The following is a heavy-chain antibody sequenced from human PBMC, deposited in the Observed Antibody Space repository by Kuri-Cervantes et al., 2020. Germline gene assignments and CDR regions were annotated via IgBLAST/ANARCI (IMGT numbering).Heavy chain of an antibody. CDR2: IYYSGST. J-gene: IGHJ4*02. CDR1: GYSISSSNW. D-gene: IGHD6-19*01. Sequence: SCAVSGYSISSSNWWGWIRQPPGKGLEWIGYIYYSGSTYYNPSLKSRVTMSVDTSKNQFSLKLSSVTAVDTAVYYCARAQWLKGVGDYWGQGTLVTVSS. CDR3: ARAQWLKGVGDY. V-gene: IGHV4-28*03.